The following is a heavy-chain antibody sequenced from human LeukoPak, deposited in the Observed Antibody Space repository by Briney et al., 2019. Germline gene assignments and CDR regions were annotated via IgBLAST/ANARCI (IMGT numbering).Heavy chain of an antibody. CDR2: IYTSGST. Sequence: SETLSLTCTVSGGSISSGSYYWSWIRQPAGKGLEWIGRIYTSGSTNYNPSLKSRVTISVDTSKNQFSLKLSSVTAADTAVYYCAREEFQNYYGSGSYSFDYWGQGTLVTVSS. J-gene: IGHJ4*02. D-gene: IGHD3-10*01. V-gene: IGHV4-61*02. CDR3: AREEFQNYYGSGSYSFDY. CDR1: GGSISSGSYY.